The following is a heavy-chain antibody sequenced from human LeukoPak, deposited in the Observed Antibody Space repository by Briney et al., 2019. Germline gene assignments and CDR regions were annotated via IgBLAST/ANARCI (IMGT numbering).Heavy chain of an antibody. CDR2: IKEDGSEK. J-gene: IGHJ4*02. CDR3: ASGRQLGY. V-gene: IGHV3-7*01. Sequence: GGSLRLSCAASGFTFSNYWMSWVRQARGKGLEWVANIKEDGSEKYYVDSVKGRFTISRDNARNSLYLKMNSMRAEDTAVYYWASGRQLGYWGEGTLVTVSS. D-gene: IGHD6-13*01. CDR1: GFTFSNYW.